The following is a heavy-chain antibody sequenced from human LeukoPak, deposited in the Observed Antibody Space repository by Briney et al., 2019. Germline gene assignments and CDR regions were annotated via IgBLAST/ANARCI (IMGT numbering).Heavy chain of an antibody. CDR1: GYTFTGYY. CDR3: ARDHAEWRDPFDY. Sequence: ASVKVSCKASGYTFTGYYMHWVRHAPGQGLEWMGWINPHSGGTNYAHKLQGRGNMTRDTSIRTASRELSRLRSDDTAWYYCARDHAEWRDPFDYWGQGTLVTVSS. CDR2: INPHSGGT. V-gene: IGHV1-2*07. D-gene: IGHD3-3*01. J-gene: IGHJ4*02.